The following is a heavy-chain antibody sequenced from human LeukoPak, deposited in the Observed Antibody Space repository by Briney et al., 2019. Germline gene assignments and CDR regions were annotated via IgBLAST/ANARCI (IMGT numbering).Heavy chain of an antibody. CDR1: GGSISSYY. Sequence: SETLSLTCTVSGGSISSYYWSWIRQPAGKGLEWIGHIYHSGSTDYNPSFKSRVTVSIDMSKKEFSLKLTSVTVADTAMYYCVRLRWELLAPYFGHWGQGAFVIVSS. CDR2: IYHSGST. D-gene: IGHD2-15*01. CDR3: VRLRWELLAPYFGH. J-gene: IGHJ4*02. V-gene: IGHV4-4*07.